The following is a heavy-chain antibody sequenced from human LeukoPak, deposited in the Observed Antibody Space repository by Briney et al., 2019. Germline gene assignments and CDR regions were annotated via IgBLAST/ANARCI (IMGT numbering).Heavy chain of an antibody. CDR3: AATDRCSGGSCCSLGFWFDP. CDR1: GGSISSSSYY. CDR2: IYYSGST. J-gene: IGHJ5*02. D-gene: IGHD2-15*01. V-gene: IGHV4-39*01. Sequence: SETLSLTCTVSGGSISSSSYYWGWIRQPPGKGLEWIGSIYYSGSTYYNPSLKSRVTISVDTSKNQFSLKLSSVTAADTAVYYCAATDRCSGGSCCSLGFWFDPWGQGTLVTVSS.